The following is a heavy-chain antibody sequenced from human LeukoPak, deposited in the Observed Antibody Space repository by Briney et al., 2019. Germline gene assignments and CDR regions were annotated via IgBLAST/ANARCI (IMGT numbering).Heavy chain of an antibody. Sequence: SETLSLTCTVSGGSISSGGYYWSWIRQHPGKGLEWIGYIYYSGSTYYSGSTYYNPSLKSRVTISVDTSKNQLSLKLTSVTAADTAVYYCAGGPFLDQWYYWGQGTLVTVSS. CDR3: AGGPFLDQWYY. CDR1: GGSISSGGYY. V-gene: IGHV4-31*03. J-gene: IGHJ4*02. CDR2: IYYSGSTYYSGST. D-gene: IGHD2-15*01.